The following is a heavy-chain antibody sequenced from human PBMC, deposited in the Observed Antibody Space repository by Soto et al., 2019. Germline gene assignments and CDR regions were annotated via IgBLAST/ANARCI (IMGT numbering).Heavy chain of an antibody. V-gene: IGHV4-34*01. Sequence: PSETLSLTCAVYGGSFSGYYWSWIRQPPGKGLEWIGEINHSGSTNYNPSLKSRVTISVDTSKNQFSLKLSSVTAADTAVYYCARGVRGVSLFRYYYGMDVWGQGTTVT. CDR1: GGSFSGYY. CDR2: INHSGST. D-gene: IGHD3-10*01. CDR3: ARGVRGVSLFRYYYGMDV. J-gene: IGHJ6*02.